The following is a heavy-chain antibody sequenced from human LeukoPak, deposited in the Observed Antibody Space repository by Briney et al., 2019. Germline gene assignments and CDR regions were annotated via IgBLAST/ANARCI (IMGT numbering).Heavy chain of an antibody. Sequence: PGGSLRLSCAASGFTFSSYAMSWVRQAPGKGLEWVSAISGSGDTTYYADSVKGRFTISRDNAMNSLYLQMNSLRVEDTAVYYCTREGVGGFDTWGQGAMVTVSS. CDR1: GFTFSSYA. D-gene: IGHD3-16*01. CDR2: ISGSGDTT. J-gene: IGHJ3*02. CDR3: TREGVGGFDT. V-gene: IGHV3-23*01.